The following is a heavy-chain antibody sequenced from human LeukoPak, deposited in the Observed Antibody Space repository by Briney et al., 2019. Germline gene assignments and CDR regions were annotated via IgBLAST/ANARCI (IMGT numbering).Heavy chain of an antibody. J-gene: IGHJ4*02. Sequence: SETLSLTCTVSGGSISSGSYYWSWIRQPPGEGLEWIGYIYYTGTTNYNPSLKSRVTISVDTSKNQFSLKLSSVTAADTAMYYCARLFHSGYGLFDYWAQGTLVTVSS. CDR1: GGSISSGSYY. V-gene: IGHV4-61*01. D-gene: IGHD5-12*01. CDR3: ARLFHSGYGLFDY. CDR2: IYYTGTT.